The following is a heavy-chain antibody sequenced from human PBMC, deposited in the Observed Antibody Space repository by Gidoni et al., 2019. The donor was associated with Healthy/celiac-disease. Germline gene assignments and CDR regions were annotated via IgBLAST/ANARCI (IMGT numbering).Heavy chain of an antibody. CDR3: ARFKGRNEHPAYGMDV. V-gene: IGHV5-51*03. CDR2: IYPGDYDT. Sequence: VQLFLSLAEVKTPGESMTISCKGSTYSFTSYCLCWVRQMPGKGLEWMGIIYPGDYDTRYSPSCQGQVTIAADKSISTAYLQWRSLKASDTAMYYCARFKGRNEHPAYGMDVWGQGTTVTVSS. D-gene: IGHD1-1*01. CDR1: TYSFTSYC. J-gene: IGHJ6*02.